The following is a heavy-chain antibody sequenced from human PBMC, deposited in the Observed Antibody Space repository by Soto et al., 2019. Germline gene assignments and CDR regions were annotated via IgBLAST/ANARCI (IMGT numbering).Heavy chain of an antibody. J-gene: IGHJ4*02. D-gene: IGHD4-17*01. CDR3: ARQFSFYGDYGRYFDF. Sequence: SETLSLTCTVSGGSISSSGYYWGWIRQPPGKGLEWIGTIYYSGSIYYNPSLKSRVTISVDTSKNQFSLKLSSVTAADTAVYYCARQFSFYGDYGRYFDFWGQGTLVTVSS. CDR2: IYYSGSI. CDR1: GGSISSSGYY. V-gene: IGHV4-39*01.